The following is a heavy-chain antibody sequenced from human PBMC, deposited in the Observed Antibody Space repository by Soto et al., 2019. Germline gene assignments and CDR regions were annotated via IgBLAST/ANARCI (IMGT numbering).Heavy chain of an antibody. V-gene: IGHV3-7*01. CDR1: GFNLGAYW. J-gene: IGHJ4*02. CDR3: AREGRGFCAKTDSPGI. D-gene: IGHD2-15*01. Sequence: EVQLVGSGGGLVQPGGSLTLSCAASGFNLGAYWMSWVRQAPGKGLEWVANIKGDGSEKHYVDSVTGRFTISRDNAQNVLFLQLDSLRVEDTAVYYCAREGRGFCAKTDSPGIWGQGTLVTVSS. CDR2: IKGDGSEK.